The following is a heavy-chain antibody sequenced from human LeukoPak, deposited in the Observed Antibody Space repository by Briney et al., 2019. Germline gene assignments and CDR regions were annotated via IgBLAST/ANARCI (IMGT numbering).Heavy chain of an antibody. D-gene: IGHD2-15*01. Sequence: GASVKVSCKASGGTFSSYAISWVRQAPGQGLEWMGIINPSGGSTSYAQKFQGRVTMTRDTSTSTVYMELSSLRSEDTAVYYCATLGYCSGGSCPHFDYWGQGTLVTVSS. CDR1: GGTFSSYA. J-gene: IGHJ4*02. CDR2: INPSGGST. CDR3: ATLGYCSGGSCPHFDY. V-gene: IGHV1-46*01.